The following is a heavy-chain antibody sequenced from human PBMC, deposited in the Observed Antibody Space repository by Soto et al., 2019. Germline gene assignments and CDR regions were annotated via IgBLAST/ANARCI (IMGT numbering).Heavy chain of an antibody. V-gene: IGHV1-3*04. D-gene: IGHD1-1*01. J-gene: IGHJ5*02. CDR2: INTANGNT. Sequence: QVQLVQSGAEVKKPGASVRVSCQASGYSFNTYAMHWVRQAPGQGLEWMGWINTANGNTEYSQKFQGRVTFTRDTSATTAYMDLSSLRSEDTATYYCGRRYKSAGWFDPWGQGTLVTVSS. CDR1: GYSFNTYA. CDR3: GRRYKSAGWFDP.